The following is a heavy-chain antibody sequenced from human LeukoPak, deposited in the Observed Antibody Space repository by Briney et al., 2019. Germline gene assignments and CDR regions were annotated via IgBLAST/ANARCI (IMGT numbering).Heavy chain of an antibody. Sequence: PGGSLRLSCAASGFTFSNFRFNWVRQSPEKGLEWIAFIGTTSTIYYADSVKGRFTISRDDAKNSLYLQMNSLRAEDTAVYFCARDFQNIATDFWGRGTPVTVSS. CDR3: ARDFQNIATDF. CDR2: IGTTSTI. CDR1: GFTFSNFR. D-gene: IGHD2/OR15-2a*01. J-gene: IGHJ4*02. V-gene: IGHV3-69-1*02.